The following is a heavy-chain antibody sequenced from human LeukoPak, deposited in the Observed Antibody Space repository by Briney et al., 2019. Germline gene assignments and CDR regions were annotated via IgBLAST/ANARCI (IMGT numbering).Heavy chain of an antibody. CDR2: ISGSGGST. D-gene: IGHD3-22*01. V-gene: IGHV3-23*01. CDR1: GFTFSSYA. Sequence: GGSLRLSCAASGFTFSSYAMSWVRQAPGKGLEWVSAISGSGGSTYYADSVKGRFTISRDNSKNTLYLQMNSLRAEDTAVYYCAKSGPSITMIVVAYFDYWGQGTLVTVSS. CDR3: AKSGPSITMIVVAYFDY. J-gene: IGHJ4*02.